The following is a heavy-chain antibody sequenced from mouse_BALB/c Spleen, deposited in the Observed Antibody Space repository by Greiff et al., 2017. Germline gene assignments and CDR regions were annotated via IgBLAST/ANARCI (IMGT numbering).Heavy chain of an antibody. CDR3: ARGKGQLRDYYAMDY. CDR2: ISDGGSYT. CDR1: GFTFSDYY. D-gene: IGHD3-2*02. V-gene: IGHV5-4*02. J-gene: IGHJ4*01. Sequence: EVQVVESGGGLVKPGGSLKLSCAASGFTFSDYYMYWVRQTPEKRLEWVATISDGGSYTYYPDSVKGRFTISRDNAKNNLYLQMSSLKSEDTAMYYCARGKGQLRDYYAMDYWGQGTSVTVSS.